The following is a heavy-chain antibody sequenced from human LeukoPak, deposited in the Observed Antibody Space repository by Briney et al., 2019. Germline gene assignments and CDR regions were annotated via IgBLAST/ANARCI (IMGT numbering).Heavy chain of an antibody. CDR2: ISWNSGSI. J-gene: IGHJ4*02. CDR1: GFTFDDYA. V-gene: IGHV3-9*01. Sequence: GGSLRLSCAASGFTFDDYAMHWVRQAPGKGLEWVSGISWNSGSIGHADSVKGRFTISRDNAKNSLYLQMNSLRAENTALYYCAKAWVGGIRSGVDYWGQGTLVTVSS. D-gene: IGHD3-10*01. CDR3: AKAWVGGIRSGVDY.